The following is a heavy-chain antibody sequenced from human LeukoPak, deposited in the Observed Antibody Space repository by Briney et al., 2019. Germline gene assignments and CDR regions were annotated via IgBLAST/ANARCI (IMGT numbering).Heavy chain of an antibody. CDR3: ARNPYGDHNDWFDP. V-gene: IGHV4-39*07. CDR2: IYYSGST. CDR1: GGSISSSSYY. Sequence: SETLSLTCTVSGGSISSSSYYWGWIRQPPGKGLEWIGSIYYSGSTYYNPSLKSRVTISVDTSKNQFSLKLSSVTAADTAVYYCARNPYGDHNDWFDPWGQGTLVTVSS. J-gene: IGHJ5*02. D-gene: IGHD4-17*01.